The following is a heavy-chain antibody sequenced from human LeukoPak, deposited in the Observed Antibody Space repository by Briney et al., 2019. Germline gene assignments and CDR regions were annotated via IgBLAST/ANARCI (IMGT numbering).Heavy chain of an antibody. V-gene: IGHV3-21*01. CDR3: AAGDGDYAFDI. D-gene: IGHD4-17*01. Sequence: GGSLRLSCAASGFTFSSYGMNWVRQAPGKGLEWVSSISSSSSYIYYADSVKGRFTISRDNAKNSLYLQMNSLRAEDTAVYYCAAGDGDYAFDIWGQGTMVTVSS. J-gene: IGHJ3*02. CDR2: ISSSSSYI. CDR1: GFTFSSYG.